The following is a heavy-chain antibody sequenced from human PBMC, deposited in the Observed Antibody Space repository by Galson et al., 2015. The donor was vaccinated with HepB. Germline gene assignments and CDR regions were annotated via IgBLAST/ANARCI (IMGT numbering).Heavy chain of an antibody. D-gene: IGHD3-10*01. V-gene: IGHV3-33*08. CDR1: GFSLSTYG. CDR2: IWYDGSNL. CDR3: ARDLSTTVVRGVMGDGMDV. J-gene: IGHJ6*02. Sequence: SLRLSCATSGFSLSTYGMHWVRQAPGKGLEWVAIIWYDGSNLYYGDSVKGRFTIPRDTSKNTLYLPMKSLRADDTAIYYCARDLSTTVVRGVMGDGMDVWGQGTTVTVSS.